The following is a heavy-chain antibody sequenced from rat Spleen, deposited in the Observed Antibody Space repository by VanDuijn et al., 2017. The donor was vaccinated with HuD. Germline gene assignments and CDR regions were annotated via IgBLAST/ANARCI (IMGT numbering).Heavy chain of an antibody. V-gene: IGHV2-43*01. CDR3: ARWETGTFDY. J-gene: IGHJ2*01. Sequence: QVQLKESGPGLVQPSQTLSLTCTVSGFSLTNFHVSWVRQPPGKGLEWMGLIWTGGSTSYNSLLESRLSISRDTSKSQVFLKMNNLQTEDTAMYFCARWETGTFDYWGQGVMVTVSS. CDR1: GFSLTNFH. CDR2: IWTGGST. D-gene: IGHD5-1*01.